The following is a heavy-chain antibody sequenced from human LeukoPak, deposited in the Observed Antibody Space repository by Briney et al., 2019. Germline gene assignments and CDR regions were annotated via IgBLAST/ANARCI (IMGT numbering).Heavy chain of an antibody. CDR3: ARGTGSLDY. Sequence: SQTLSLTCAISGDSVSSKSASWNWIRQSPSRGLEWLGRTYSRSKWFNDYAVSVKSRVSINPDTSKNQFSLHLTSVTPDDTAVYYCARGTGSLDYWGQGTLVTVSS. CDR1: GDSVSSKSAS. D-gene: IGHD1-26*01. CDR2: TYSRSKWFN. J-gene: IGHJ4*02. V-gene: IGHV6-1*01.